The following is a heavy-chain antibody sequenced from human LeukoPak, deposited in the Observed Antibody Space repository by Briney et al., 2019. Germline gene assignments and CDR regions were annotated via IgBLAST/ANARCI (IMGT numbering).Heavy chain of an antibody. D-gene: IGHD3-22*01. Sequence: GESLKISCKVSGYRFTNYWIAWVRQMPGKGLDFMGIILPDDSDTRYNPSFRGQVTISVDKPINTAYLQWNSLKASDTAIYYCARQGAGASHYDDTGLPRGAFDVWGQGTRPTVSS. V-gene: IGHV5-51*01. J-gene: IGHJ3*01. CDR1: GYRFTNYW. CDR2: ILPDDSDT. CDR3: ARQGAGASHYDDTGLPRGAFDV.